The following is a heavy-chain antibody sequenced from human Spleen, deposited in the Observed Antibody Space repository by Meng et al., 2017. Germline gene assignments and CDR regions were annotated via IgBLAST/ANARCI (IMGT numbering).Heavy chain of an antibody. CDR1: GGSFSGYY. V-gene: IGHV4-34*01. Sequence: GSLRLSCAVYGGSFSGYYWSWIRQTPGRGLEWIGEIDHSGSTTYNPSLKSRVTISVDTSKNQFSLKLYSVTAADTAVYYCARGPTTMAHDFDYWGQGTLVTVSS. CDR2: IDHSGST. D-gene: IGHD4-11*01. CDR3: ARGPTTMAHDFDY. J-gene: IGHJ4*02.